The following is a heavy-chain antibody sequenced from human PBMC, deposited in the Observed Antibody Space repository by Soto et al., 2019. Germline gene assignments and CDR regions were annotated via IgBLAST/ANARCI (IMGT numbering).Heavy chain of an antibody. D-gene: IGHD3-16*01. J-gene: IGHJ6*03. CDR1: GFTFDQYT. CDR2: ITWHSGTI. CDR3: SKEMITFGDFNYYYMDV. V-gene: IGHV3-9*01. Sequence: EVQLVESGGGLVQPGRSLRLSCAASGFTFDQYTMHWVRQAPGKGLEWVSSITWHSGTIGYADSVKVRFTISRDNAKNSLYLQMNSLRGEDTALYYCSKEMITFGDFNYYYMDVWGKGTTVTVSS.